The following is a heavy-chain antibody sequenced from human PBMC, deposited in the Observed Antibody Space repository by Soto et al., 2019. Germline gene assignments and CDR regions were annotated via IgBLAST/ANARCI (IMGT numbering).Heavy chain of an antibody. CDR1: GDSISSGGYY. J-gene: IGHJ6*02. D-gene: IGHD2-21*01. CDR2: IFYTGTT. V-gene: IGHV4-31*03. Sequence: QVQLQESGPGLVKPSQTLSITCTVSGDSISSGGYYWSWIRQHPGKGLEGIGYIFYTGTTYYNPSLKIRVSISVDTSKNQFSLKLTSVTAADSATYYCAIDRVRRDNKSYGMDAWGQGTTVTVSS. CDR3: AIDRVRRDNKSYGMDA.